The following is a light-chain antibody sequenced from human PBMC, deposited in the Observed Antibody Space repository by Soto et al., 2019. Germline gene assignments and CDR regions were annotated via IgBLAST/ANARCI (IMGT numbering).Light chain of an antibody. Sequence: EIVLTQSPATLSLSPGERATLSCRASQSVSSYSAWYQQKPGQAPRLLIYDASNRATGIPARFSGSGSGTDFTLTISSLEPEDFAVYYCQQRGTFGQGTKVDIK. J-gene: IGKJ1*01. CDR1: QSVSSY. CDR2: DAS. CDR3: QQRGT. V-gene: IGKV3-11*01.